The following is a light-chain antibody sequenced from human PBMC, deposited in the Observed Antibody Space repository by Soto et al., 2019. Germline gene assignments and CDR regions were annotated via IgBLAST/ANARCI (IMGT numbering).Light chain of an antibody. CDR2: KAS. V-gene: IGKV1-5*03. CDR3: QQYYSYPRT. CDR1: QSISSW. Sequence: DSQMTQSPATLSASVGDRVTISCRASQSISSWLAWYQQKPGKAPKLLIYKASSLESGVPSRFSGSGSGTDFTLTISCLQSEDFATYYCQQYYSYPRTFGPGTKVDIK. J-gene: IGKJ3*01.